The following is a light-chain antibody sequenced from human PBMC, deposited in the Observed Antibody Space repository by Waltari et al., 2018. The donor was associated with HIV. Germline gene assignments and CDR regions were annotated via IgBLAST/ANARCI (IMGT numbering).Light chain of an antibody. CDR3: QQADSFPHT. Sequence: DIQMTQSPSFVSAFVGDRVSISCRASQNIGTSLAWYQRGPGKAPELLIYGASRLEGGVPARFRGSGSETSFDLNIDNLQAEDFAIYYCQQADSFPHTFGGGTRVEL. CDR2: GAS. CDR1: QNIGTS. J-gene: IGKJ4*01. V-gene: IGKV1-12*01.